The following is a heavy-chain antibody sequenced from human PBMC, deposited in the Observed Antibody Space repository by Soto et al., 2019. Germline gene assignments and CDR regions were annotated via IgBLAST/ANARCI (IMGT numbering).Heavy chain of an antibody. D-gene: IGHD3-10*01. CDR1: GFTVSSNY. V-gene: IGHV3-53*04. Sequence: GGSLRLSCAASGFTVSSNYMSWVRQAPGKGLEWVSVIYSGGSTYYADSVKGRFTISRHNSKNTLYLQMNSLRAEDTAVYYCARDRGGINYYYMDVWGKGTMVTVSS. CDR2: IYSGGST. J-gene: IGHJ6*03. CDR3: ARDRGGINYYYMDV.